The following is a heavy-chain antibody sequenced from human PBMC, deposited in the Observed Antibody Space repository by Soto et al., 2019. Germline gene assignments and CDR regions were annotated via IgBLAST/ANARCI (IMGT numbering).Heavy chain of an antibody. CDR2: IDPSDSYT. CDR3: ARRLSGPKEEDNAYYFYGLDV. CDR1: GYSFTSHW. J-gene: IGHJ6*02. Sequence: PGESLKISCQGSGYSFTSHWITWVRQTPGKGLEWMGRIDPSDSYTNYSPSFQGRVTISADRSISTAFLQWSSLEASDTAIYYCARRLSGPKEEDNAYYFYGLDVWGQGTTVTVSS. D-gene: IGHD1-1*01. V-gene: IGHV5-10-1*01.